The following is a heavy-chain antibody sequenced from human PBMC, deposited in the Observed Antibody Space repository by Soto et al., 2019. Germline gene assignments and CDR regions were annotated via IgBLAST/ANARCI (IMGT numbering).Heavy chain of an antibody. Sequence: EVQLVESGGGLVQPGGSLKLSCAASGFSFSGSSIHWVRQTSGKGLEWVGRVRTKANSYATAYAASVKGRFTISRDDSKNTAFLQMNSLKTEDTAVYYCTRPGYGDYEHAFVIWGQGTMVTVSS. D-gene: IGHD4-17*01. CDR2: VRTKANSYAT. CDR3: TRPGYGDYEHAFVI. V-gene: IGHV3-73*01. CDR1: GFSFSGSS. J-gene: IGHJ3*02.